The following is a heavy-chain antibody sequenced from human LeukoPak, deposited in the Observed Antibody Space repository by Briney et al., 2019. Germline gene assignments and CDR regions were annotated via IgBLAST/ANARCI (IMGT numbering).Heavy chain of an antibody. J-gene: IGHJ6*03. V-gene: IGHV4-39*07. D-gene: IGHD4-17*01. CDR3: ARLLYGDYATLRYYYYYMDV. Sequence: SETLSLTCTVSGGSISGSNYYWGWIRQPPGKWLEWTGVVYYSGSTYYSSSFKSRVTISIDTSKNQFSLKLSSVTAADTAVYYCARLLYGDYATLRYYYYYMDVWGKGTTVTISS. CDR2: VYYSGST. CDR1: GGSISGSNYY.